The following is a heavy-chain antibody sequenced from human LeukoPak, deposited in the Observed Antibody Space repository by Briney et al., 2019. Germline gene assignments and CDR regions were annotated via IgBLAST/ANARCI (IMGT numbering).Heavy chain of an antibody. Sequence: PGGSLRLSCAASGFTFSGSAMHWVRQASGKGLEWVGRIRSKANSYATAYAASVKGRFTISRDDSKNTAYLQMNSLKTEDTAVYYCARVPLSVAARPRVGGWFDPWGQGTLVTVSS. CDR1: GFTFSGSA. D-gene: IGHD6-6*01. J-gene: IGHJ5*02. CDR2: IRSKANSYAT. V-gene: IGHV3-73*01. CDR3: ARVPLSVAARPRVGGWFDP.